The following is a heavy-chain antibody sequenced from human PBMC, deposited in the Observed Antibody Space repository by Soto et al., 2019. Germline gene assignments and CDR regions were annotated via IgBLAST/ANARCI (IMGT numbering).Heavy chain of an antibody. J-gene: IGHJ4*02. Sequence: EVQLLESGGGLVQPGGSLRLSCAASGFTVSSSAMIWVRQAPGKGLEWVATFSAGGSRYYADSVKGRFSISGNSCQNTLYLEMNGLRAEDTALYYCAKGGGSGGIVAGTPDYWGQGTLVTVSS. CDR2: FSAGGSR. V-gene: IGHV3-23*01. CDR3: AKGGGSGGIVAGTPDY. D-gene: IGHD6-19*01. CDR1: GFTVSSSA.